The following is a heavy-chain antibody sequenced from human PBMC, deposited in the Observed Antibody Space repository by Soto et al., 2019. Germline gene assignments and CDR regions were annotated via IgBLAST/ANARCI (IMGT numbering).Heavy chain of an antibody. D-gene: IGHD3-3*01. CDR2: IYHGGTT. Sequence: SETLSLTCTVSGYSISSGSYWGWIRQPPGKGPEWIASIYHGGTTFYNPSLKSRITISVDTSHNQFSLKLSSVTAADTAVYYCARDFDFHYFDYWGQGTLVTVSS. V-gene: IGHV4-38-2*02. J-gene: IGHJ4*02. CDR3: ARDFDFHYFDY. CDR1: GYSISSGSY.